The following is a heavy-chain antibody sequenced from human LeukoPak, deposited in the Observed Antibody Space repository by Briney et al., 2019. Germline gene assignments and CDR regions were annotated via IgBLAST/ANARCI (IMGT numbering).Heavy chain of an antibody. D-gene: IGHD3-22*01. V-gene: IGHV4-34*01. CDR3: AREYYGTSGYYNDY. CDR2: INHSGST. Sequence: SETLSLTCAVYGGSFSGYYWSWIRQPPGKGLEWIGEINHSGSTNYNPSLKSRVTISVDTSENQFSLKLSSVTAADTAVYYCAREYYGTSGYYNDYWGQGALVTVSS. CDR1: GGSFSGYY. J-gene: IGHJ4*02.